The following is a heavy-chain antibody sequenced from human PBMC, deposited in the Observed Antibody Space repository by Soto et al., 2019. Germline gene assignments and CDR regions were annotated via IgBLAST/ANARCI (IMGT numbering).Heavy chain of an antibody. D-gene: IGHD2-15*01. V-gene: IGHV1-69*12. J-gene: IGHJ4*02. CDR2: IVPIVDTS. CDR1: GGTFSSYA. CDR3: VRVVAIPGSPYN. Sequence: QVQLVQSGAEVRQPASSVKVSCKTSGGTFSSYAISWVRQAPGQGLEWMGGIVPIVDTSTYAQKFQGRVTITADESTSTVYMELSSLRSDDTAVYYCVRVVAIPGSPYNWGQGTLVTVSS.